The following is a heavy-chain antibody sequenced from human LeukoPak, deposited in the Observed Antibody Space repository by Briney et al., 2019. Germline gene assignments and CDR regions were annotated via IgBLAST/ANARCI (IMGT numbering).Heavy chain of an antibody. V-gene: IGHV4-59*08. CDR3: ARRRQVSYYSPYAFDL. CDR1: GGSISSYY. D-gene: IGHD2-15*01. CDR2: IYFTGST. Sequence: SETLSLTCTVSGGSISSYYWNWIRQPPGKGLEWLGYIYFTGSTNSNPSLKSRVTISLDTSKNQLSLRLTSVTAADTAVYYCARRRQVSYYSPYAFDLWGQGTMVTVSS. J-gene: IGHJ3*01.